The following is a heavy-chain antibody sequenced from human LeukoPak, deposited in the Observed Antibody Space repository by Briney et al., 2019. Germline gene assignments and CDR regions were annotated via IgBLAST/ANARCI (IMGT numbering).Heavy chain of an antibody. D-gene: IGHD6-25*01. CDR1: SGSTTSFY. V-gene: IGHV4-59*01. CDR2: IYDSGTT. Sequence: TLSPTCTVSSGSTTSFYSSWIRHPPKEGLDWMGNIYDSGTTNNNPSLKSPITISVDTSKNQFSLKVSSGTAADTAVYYGARARDSGVDYWGQGALVTVSS. CDR3: ARARDSGVDY. J-gene: IGHJ4*02.